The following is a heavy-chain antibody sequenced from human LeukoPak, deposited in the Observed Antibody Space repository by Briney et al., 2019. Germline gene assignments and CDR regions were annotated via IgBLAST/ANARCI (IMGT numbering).Heavy chain of an antibody. CDR3: ARARIAAAGNNYYYGMDV. J-gene: IGHJ6*02. CDR2: IYYSGST. Sequence: PSETLSLTCTVSGGSISSYYWSWIRQPPGKGLEWMGYIYYSGSTNYNPSLKSRVTISVDTSKNQCFLKLSSVTAADTAVYYCARARIAAAGNNYYYGMDVWGQGTTVTVSS. D-gene: IGHD6-13*01. CDR1: GGSISSYY. V-gene: IGHV4-59*01.